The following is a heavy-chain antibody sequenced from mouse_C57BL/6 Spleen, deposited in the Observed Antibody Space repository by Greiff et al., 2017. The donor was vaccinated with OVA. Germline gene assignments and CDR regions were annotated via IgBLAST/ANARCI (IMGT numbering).Heavy chain of an antibody. V-gene: IGHV1-26*01. CDR1: GYTFTDYY. J-gene: IGHJ1*03. D-gene: IGHD2-1*01. CDR3: ARGGNPYWYFDV. CDR2: INPNNGGT. Sequence: EVQLQQSGPELVKPGASVKISCKASGYTFTDYYMNWVKQSHGKSLEWIGDINPNNGGTSYNQKFKGKATLTVDKSSSTAYMELRSLTSADSAVYYCARGGNPYWYFDVWGTGTTVTVSS.